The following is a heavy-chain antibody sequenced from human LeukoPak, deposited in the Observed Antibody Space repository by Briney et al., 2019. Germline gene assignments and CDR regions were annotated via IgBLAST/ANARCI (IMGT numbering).Heavy chain of an antibody. D-gene: IGHD3-10*01. V-gene: IGHV3-48*01. J-gene: IGHJ3*02. CDR2: ISSSSSTI. CDR1: GFTFSSYS. Sequence: GGSLRLSCAASGFTFSSYSMNWVRQAPGKGLEWVSYISSSSSTIYYADSVKGRFTISRDNSKNTVYLQMNSLRAEDTAVYYCAKASGVPWADYAFDIWGQGTLVTVSS. CDR3: AKASGVPWADYAFDI.